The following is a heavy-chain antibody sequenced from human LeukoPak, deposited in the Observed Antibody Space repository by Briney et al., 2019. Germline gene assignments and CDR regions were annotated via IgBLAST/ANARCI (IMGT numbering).Heavy chain of an antibody. CDR1: GFTFSSYA. V-gene: IGHV3-30-3*01. CDR3: ARTVAGPFDY. CDR2: ISYDGSNK. Sequence: GGSLRLSCAASGFTFSSYAMHWVRQAPGKGLEWVAVISYDGSNKYYADSVKGRFTISRDNSKNTLYLQMNSLRAEDTAVYYCARTVAGPFDYWGQGTLVTVSS. D-gene: IGHD6-19*01. J-gene: IGHJ4*02.